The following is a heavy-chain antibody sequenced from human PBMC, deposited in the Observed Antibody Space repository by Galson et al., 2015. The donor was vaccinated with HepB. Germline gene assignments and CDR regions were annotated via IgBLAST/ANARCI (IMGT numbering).Heavy chain of an antibody. CDR2: ISAYNGNT. Sequence: SVKVSCKASGYTFTSYGISWVRQAPGQGLEWMGWISAYNGNTNYAQKLQGRVTMTTDTSTSTAYMELRSLRSDDTAVYYCARDIGRGSGIVVVTGPGYWGQGTLVTVSS. CDR3: ARDIGRGSGIVVVTGPGY. CDR1: GYTFTSYG. J-gene: IGHJ4*02. V-gene: IGHV1-18*01. D-gene: IGHD2-21*02.